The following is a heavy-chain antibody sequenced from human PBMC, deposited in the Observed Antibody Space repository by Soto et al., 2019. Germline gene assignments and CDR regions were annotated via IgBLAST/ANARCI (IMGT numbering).Heavy chain of an antibody. V-gene: IGHV3-30*18. Sequence: GGSLRLSCAASGFTFSSYGMHWVRQAPGKGLEWVAVISYDGSNKYYADSVKGRFTISRDNSKNTLYLQMNSLRAEDTAVYYFEKDLERWLQLYYLDYWGQGTLVTVSS. CDR1: GFTFSSYG. CDR2: ISYDGSNK. CDR3: EKDLERWLQLYYLDY. D-gene: IGHD4-17*01. J-gene: IGHJ4*02.